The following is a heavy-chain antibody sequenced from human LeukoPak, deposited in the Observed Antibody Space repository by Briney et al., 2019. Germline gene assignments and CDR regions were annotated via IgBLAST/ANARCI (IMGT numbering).Heavy chain of an antibody. D-gene: IGHD3-10*01. CDR2: ISYDGSTK. CDR3: AKEDYFGSGTYYNDAFDY. Sequence: PGGSLRLSCAASGFIFNSYGMHWVRQAPGKGLEWVAVISYDGSTKNYADSVKGRFAISRDNSRNTVYLQVNSLIPEDTAIYYCAKEDYFGSGTYYNDAFDYWGQGTLVTVSS. CDR1: GFIFNSYG. J-gene: IGHJ4*02. V-gene: IGHV3-30*18.